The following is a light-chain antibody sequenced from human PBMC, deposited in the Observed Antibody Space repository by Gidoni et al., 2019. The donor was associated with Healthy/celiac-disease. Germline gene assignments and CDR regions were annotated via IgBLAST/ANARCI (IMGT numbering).Light chain of an antibody. V-gene: IGKV3D-20*01. J-gene: IGKJ5*01. Sequence: EMGLTQSPATLSLSPGERATLSCGASQRVSSSYLAWYQQKPGLAPRLLIYDASSRATGIPDRFSGSGSGTDFTLTISRLEPEDFAVYYCQQYGSSPPITFGQGTRLEIK. CDR1: QRVSSSY. CDR2: DAS. CDR3: QQYGSSPPIT.